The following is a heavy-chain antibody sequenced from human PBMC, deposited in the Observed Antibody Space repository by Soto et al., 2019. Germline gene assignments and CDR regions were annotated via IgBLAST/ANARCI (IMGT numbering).Heavy chain of an antibody. Sequence: SEPLSLTCTVSGGSISSYYWSWIRQPPGKGLEWIGYMYYGGRTNYNPSLKSRVTISVDTSKMQVSLKLSSVTAADTALYFCARGTLSSRIGRSGSGLRFDSWGQGTLDTVS. CDR1: GGSISSYY. CDR2: MYYGGRT. D-gene: IGHD2-15*01. V-gene: IGHV4-59*08. J-gene: IGHJ5*01. CDR3: ARGTLSSRIGRSGSGLRFDS.